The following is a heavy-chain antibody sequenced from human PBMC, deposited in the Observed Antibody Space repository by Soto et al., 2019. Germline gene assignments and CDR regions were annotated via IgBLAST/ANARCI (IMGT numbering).Heavy chain of an antibody. CDR1: GFTFSDYY. V-gene: IGHV3-11*01. CDR3: ARADGRLDSYHYYYYGMDV. D-gene: IGHD6-19*01. CDR2: ISNTGYTI. Sequence: PGGSLRLSCAASGFTFSDYYMTWIRQAPGKGLEWVSYISNTGYTIYYADTVQGRFTISRDNSKNSLYLDMSSLRSEDTAVYYCARADGRLDSYHYYYYGMDVWGQGTTVTVSS. J-gene: IGHJ6*02.